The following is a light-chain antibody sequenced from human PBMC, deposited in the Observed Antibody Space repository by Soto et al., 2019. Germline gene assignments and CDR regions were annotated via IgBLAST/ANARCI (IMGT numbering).Light chain of an antibody. CDR1: SSDVGSYNL. V-gene: IGLV2-23*02. Sequence: QSVLTQPASVSASPGQSITISCTGTSSDVGSYNLVSWYQHHPGKVPKLMIYEVSKRPSGVSNRFSGSKSGNTASLTISGLQAEDEADYYCCSYVGGSTVFGGGTKVTVL. CDR2: EVS. J-gene: IGLJ3*02. CDR3: CSYVGGSTV.